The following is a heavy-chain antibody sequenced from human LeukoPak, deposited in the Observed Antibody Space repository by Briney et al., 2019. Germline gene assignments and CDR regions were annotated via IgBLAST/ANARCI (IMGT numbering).Heavy chain of an antibody. D-gene: IGHD4-11*01. CDR2: ISYDGSNE. CDR1: EFTFDSYA. V-gene: IGHV3-30-3*01. Sequence: GGSLRLSCAASEFTFDSYAMHWVRQAPGKGLEWVAVISYDGSNEYYTDSVRGRFSISRDNSKNTLYLQMNSLSAEDTAVYYCARGRTVTNWFDPWGQGTLVTVSS. CDR3: ARGRTVTNWFDP. J-gene: IGHJ5*02.